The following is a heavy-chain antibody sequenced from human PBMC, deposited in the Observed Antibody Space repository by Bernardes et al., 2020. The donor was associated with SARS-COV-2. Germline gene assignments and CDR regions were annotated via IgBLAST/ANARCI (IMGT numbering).Heavy chain of an antibody. CDR3: ARNSGGYSLPHY. Sequence: ASVKVSCKASGYTFTNFSISWVRQAPGQGLEWMGWISAYDGKTNYPQKLQGRVTLTTDTSTSTAYMELRSLTFDDTAVYYCARNSGGYSLPHYWGQGTLVTVSS. V-gene: IGHV1-18*01. CDR1: GYTFTNFS. J-gene: IGHJ4*02. D-gene: IGHD1-26*01. CDR2: ISAYDGKT.